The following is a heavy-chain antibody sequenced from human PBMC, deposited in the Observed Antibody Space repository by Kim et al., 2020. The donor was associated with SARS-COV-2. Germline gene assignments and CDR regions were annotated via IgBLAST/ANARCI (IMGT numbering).Heavy chain of an antibody. CDR2: ISYDGSNK. J-gene: IGHJ4*02. CDR3: AKDPCWGRYSSSWFENDY. Sequence: GGSLRLSCAASGFTFSSYGMHWVRQAPGKGLEWVAVISYDGSNKYYADSVKGRFTISRDNSKNTLYLQMNSLRAEDTAVYYCAKDPCWGRYSSSWFENDYWGQGTLVTVSS. V-gene: IGHV3-30*18. CDR1: GFTFSSYG. D-gene: IGHD6-13*01.